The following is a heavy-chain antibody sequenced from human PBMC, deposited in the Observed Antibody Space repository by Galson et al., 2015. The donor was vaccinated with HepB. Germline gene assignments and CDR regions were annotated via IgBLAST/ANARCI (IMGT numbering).Heavy chain of an antibody. V-gene: IGHV3-23*01. CDR2: MSDNGVNT. Sequence: SLRLSCAASGFIFRNYAMTWVRQAPGTGLEWVSGMSDNGVNTYYADAVKDRFTISRDNSKKMLYLHMSGLRVEDTATYFCVKGADSNDDRYDYWGQGTLVTVSS. CDR1: GFIFRNYA. J-gene: IGHJ4*02. D-gene: IGHD1-1*01. CDR3: VKGADSNDDRYDY.